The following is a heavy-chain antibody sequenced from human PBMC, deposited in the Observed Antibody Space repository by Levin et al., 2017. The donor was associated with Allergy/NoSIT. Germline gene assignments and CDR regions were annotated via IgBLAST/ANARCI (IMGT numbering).Heavy chain of an antibody. J-gene: IGHJ6*02. Sequence: GGSLRLSCAASGFTFRSYSMNWVRQAPGKGLEWVSSISFSSSYIYYADSVKGRFTISRDNAKNSLYLQMNSLSAEDTAVYYCAKDRGERGRIASAGTRAVDVWGRGTTVTVSS. CDR3: AKDRGERGRIASAGTRAVDV. CDR1: GFTFRSYS. V-gene: IGHV3-21*01. D-gene: IGHD6-13*01. CDR2: ISFSSSYI.